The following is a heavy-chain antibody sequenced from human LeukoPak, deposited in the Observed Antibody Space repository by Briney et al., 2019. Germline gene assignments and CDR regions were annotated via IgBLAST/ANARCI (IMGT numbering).Heavy chain of an antibody. D-gene: IGHD4-17*01. Sequence: SETLSLTCTVSGGSISSGGYYRSWIRQHPGKGLEWIGYIYYRGSTYYNPSLKSRVTISVDTSKNQFSLKLSSVTAADTAVYYCARDINKNDYGETGWFDPWGQGTLVTVSS. J-gene: IGHJ5*02. CDR1: GGSISSGGYY. CDR2: IYYRGST. CDR3: ARDINKNDYGETGWFDP. V-gene: IGHV4-31*03.